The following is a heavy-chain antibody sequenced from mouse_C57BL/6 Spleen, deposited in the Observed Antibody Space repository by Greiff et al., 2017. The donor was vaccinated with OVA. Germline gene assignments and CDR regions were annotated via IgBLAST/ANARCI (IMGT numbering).Heavy chain of an antibody. D-gene: IGHD2-3*01. J-gene: IGHJ3*01. Sequence: DVMLVESGGGLVQPKGSLKLSCAASGFTFNTYAMHWVRQAPGKGLEWVACIRSKSSNYATYYTDSVKDRFTKSRDDSQSMLYLQMKNLKTEDTAMYYCVRDHDGYYPAWFAYWGQGTLVTVSA. V-gene: IGHV10-3*01. CDR3: VRDHDGYYPAWFAY. CDR1: GFTFNTYA. CDR2: IRSKSSNYAT.